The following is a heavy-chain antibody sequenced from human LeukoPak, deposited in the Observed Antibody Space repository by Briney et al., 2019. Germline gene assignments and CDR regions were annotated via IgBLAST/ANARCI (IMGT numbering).Heavy chain of an antibody. CDR1: GFTLSSYA. J-gene: IGHJ4*02. CDR3: ATVLVAPGRLDY. D-gene: IGHD5-12*01. CDR2: ISGSGGST. V-gene: IGHV3-23*01. Sequence: PGGSLRLSCAASGFTLSSYAMSWARQAPGKGLEWVPAISGSGGSTYYADSVKGRFTISRDNSKNTLYLQMNSLRAEDTAVYYCATVLVAPGRLDYWGQGTLVTVSS.